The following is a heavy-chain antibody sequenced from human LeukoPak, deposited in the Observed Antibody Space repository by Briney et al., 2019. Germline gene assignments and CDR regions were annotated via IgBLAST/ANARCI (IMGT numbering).Heavy chain of an antibody. Sequence: GRPLRLSCAASVFTFSSYEMNWVRQAPGGGRGWVSYISSSGSTIYYADSVKGRFTISRDKAKNSLYLQMNSLRAEDTAVYYCAELGITMIGGVWGKGTTVTISS. D-gene: IGHD3-10*02. V-gene: IGHV3-48*03. CDR3: AELGITMIGGV. CDR2: ISSSGSTI. J-gene: IGHJ6*04. CDR1: VFTFSSYE.